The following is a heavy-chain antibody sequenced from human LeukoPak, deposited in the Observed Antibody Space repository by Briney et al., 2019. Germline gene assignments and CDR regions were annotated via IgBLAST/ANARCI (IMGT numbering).Heavy chain of an antibody. CDR3: AKDGGHSSVLYYFES. Sequence: GGSLRLSCEASGFTFSDYGMHWVRQVPGKGLEWVSGISWKSDSMRYADSVKGRFTVSRDNAKNSLYLEMDSLRPEDTAFYYCAKDGGHSSVLYYFESWGQGTLVTVSS. CDR1: GFTFSDYG. D-gene: IGHD6-19*01. V-gene: IGHV3-9*01. J-gene: IGHJ4*02. CDR2: ISWKSDSM.